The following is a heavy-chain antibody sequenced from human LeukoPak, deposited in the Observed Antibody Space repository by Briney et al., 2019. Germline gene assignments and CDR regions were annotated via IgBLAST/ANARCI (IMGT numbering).Heavy chain of an antibody. CDR3: ARKTPGAAYYYYYMDV. J-gene: IGHJ6*03. V-gene: IGHV3-21*01. D-gene: IGHD3-10*01. Sequence: GGSLRLSCAASGFTFSSYSMNWVRQAPGKGLEWVSSISSSSSYIYYADSVKGRFTISRDNAKNSLYLQMNSLRAEDTAVYYCARKTPGAAYYYYYMDVWGKGTTVTVSS. CDR1: GFTFSSYS. CDR2: ISSSSSYI.